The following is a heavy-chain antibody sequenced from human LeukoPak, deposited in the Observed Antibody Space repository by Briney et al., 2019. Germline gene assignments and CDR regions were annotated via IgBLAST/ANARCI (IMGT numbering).Heavy chain of an antibody. CDR2: ISYDERNK. Sequence: PGRSLRLSCAASGFTFSNYGMHWVRQAPGKGLEWVALISYDERNKLYVDSVKGRFTISRDNSKNTLYLQMNSLRADDTAVYHCAKDGDRDGYNYADYWGQGTLVTLSS. J-gene: IGHJ4*02. D-gene: IGHD5-24*01. V-gene: IGHV3-30*18. CDR1: GFTFSNYG. CDR3: AKDGDRDGYNYADY.